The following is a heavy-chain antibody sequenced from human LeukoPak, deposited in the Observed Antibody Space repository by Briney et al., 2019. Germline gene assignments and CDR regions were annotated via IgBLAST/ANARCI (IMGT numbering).Heavy chain of an antibody. V-gene: IGHV1-18*04. J-gene: IGHJ4*02. Sequence: GASVKVSCKASGYTFTGYYIHWVRQAPGQGLEWMGWISAYNGNTNYAQKLQGRVTMTTDTSTSTAYMELRSLRSDDTAVYYCARDEVVDMRLGELSKKPFDYWGQGTLVTVSS. D-gene: IGHD3-16*02. CDR2: ISAYNGNT. CDR1: GYTFTGYY. CDR3: ARDEVVDMRLGELSKKPFDY.